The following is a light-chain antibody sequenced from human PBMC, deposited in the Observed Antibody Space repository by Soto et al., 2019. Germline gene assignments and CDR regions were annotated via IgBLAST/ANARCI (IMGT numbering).Light chain of an antibody. CDR3: QQRSNWPPLT. V-gene: IGKV3-11*01. CDR2: DAS. CDR1: QSIGSY. Sequence: EIVLTQSPATLSLSPGERATLSCRASQSIGSYLAWYRQKPGQAPRLLIYDASNRATGIPARFSGSGSGTDFTLTISSLEPEDFAVYYCQQRSNWPPLTFGGGTRVEMK. J-gene: IGKJ4*01.